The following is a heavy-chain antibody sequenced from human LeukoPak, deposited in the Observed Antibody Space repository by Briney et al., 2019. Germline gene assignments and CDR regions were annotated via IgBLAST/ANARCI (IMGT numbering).Heavy chain of an antibody. D-gene: IGHD6-19*01. CDR2: IKQDGSEK. Sequence: GGSLRLSCAASGFTFSSYWMSWVRQAPGKGLEWVANIKQDGSEKYYVDSVKGRFTISRDNAKNSLYLQMNSLRAEDTAVYYCANLRLATFYGMDVWGQGTTVTVSS. CDR3: ANLRLATFYGMDV. CDR1: GFTFSSYW. J-gene: IGHJ6*02. V-gene: IGHV3-7*01.